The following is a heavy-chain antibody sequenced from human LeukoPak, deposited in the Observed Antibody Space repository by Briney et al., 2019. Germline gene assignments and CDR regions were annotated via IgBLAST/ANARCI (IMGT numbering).Heavy chain of an antibody. J-gene: IGHJ4*02. CDR2: ISYDGSNK. CDR1: GFTFSSYA. CDR3: ARERSDSGSHFDY. V-gene: IGHV3-30*04. D-gene: IGHD1-26*01. Sequence: GRSLRLSCAASGFTFSSYAMHWVRQPPGKGLEWVAVISYDGSNKYYADSVKGRFTISRDNSKNTLYLQMNSLRAEDTAVYYCARERSDSGSHFDYWGQGTLVTVSS.